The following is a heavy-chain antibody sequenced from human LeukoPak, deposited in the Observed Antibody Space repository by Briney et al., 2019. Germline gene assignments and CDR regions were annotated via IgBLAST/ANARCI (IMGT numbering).Heavy chain of an antibody. Sequence: GGSLRLSCAASGFTFSGYSMNWVRQAPGKGLEWVSYISSSSSTIYYADSVKGRFTISRDNAKNSLYLEMNSLRAEDTAVYYCARGPPYGARCDYLDYWGQGALVTVSS. CDR2: ISSSSSTI. CDR3: ARGPPYGARCDYLDY. CDR1: GFTFSGYS. D-gene: IGHD4/OR15-4a*01. V-gene: IGHV3-48*04. J-gene: IGHJ4*02.